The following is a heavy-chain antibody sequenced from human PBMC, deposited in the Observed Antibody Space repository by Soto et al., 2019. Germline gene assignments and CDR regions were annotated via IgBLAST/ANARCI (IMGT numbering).Heavy chain of an antibody. J-gene: IGHJ5*02. V-gene: IGHV4-61*01. CDR2: IYYGGST. Sequence: SETLSLTCTVSGGSVSSGSYYWSWIRQPPGKGLEWIGYIYYGGSTNYNPSLKSRVTISVDTSKNQFSLKLSSVTAADTAVYYCARDRRWFDPWGQGTLVTVSS. CDR3: ARDRRWFDP. CDR1: GGSVSSGSYY.